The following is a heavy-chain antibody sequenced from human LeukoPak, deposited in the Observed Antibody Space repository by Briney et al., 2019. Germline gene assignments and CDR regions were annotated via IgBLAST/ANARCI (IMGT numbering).Heavy chain of an antibody. V-gene: IGHV4-30-4*01. D-gene: IGHD2-21*02. J-gene: IGHJ4*02. CDR3: ARAWDVVVTAVTFDY. CDR2: IYYSGST. CDR1: GGSISSGDYY. Sequence: SETLSLTCTVSGGSISSGDYYWSWIRQPPGKGLEWIGYIYYSGSTYYNPSLKSRVTISVDTSKNQFSLKLSSVTAADTAVYYCARAWDVVVTAVTFDYWGQGTLVTVSS.